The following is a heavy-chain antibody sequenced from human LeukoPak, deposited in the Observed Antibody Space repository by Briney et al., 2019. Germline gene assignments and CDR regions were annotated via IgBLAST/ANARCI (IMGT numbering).Heavy chain of an antibody. V-gene: IGHV3-66*01. CDR3: ARDLKVRGVKPFAFDI. D-gene: IGHD3-10*01. J-gene: IGHJ3*02. CDR1: GFTVSSNY. CDR2: IYSGGST. Sequence: PGGSLRLSCAASGFTVSSNYMSWVRQAPGKGLEWASVIYSGGSTYYADSVKGRFTISRDNSKNTLYLQRNSPRAEDTAVYYCARDLKVRGVKPFAFDIWGQGTMVTVSS.